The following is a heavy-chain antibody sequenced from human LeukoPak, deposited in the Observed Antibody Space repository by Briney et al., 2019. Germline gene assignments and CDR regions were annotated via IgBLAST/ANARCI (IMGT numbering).Heavy chain of an antibody. J-gene: IGHJ5*02. CDR2: IYTSGST. D-gene: IGHD3-3*01. V-gene: IGHV4-61*02. CDR3: ARPNPYDFWSGYSTWFDP. CDR1: GGSISSGSYY. Sequence: SQTLSLTCTVSGGSISSGSYYWSWIRQPAGKGLEWIGRIYTSGSTNYNPSLKSRVTISVDTSKNQFSLKLSSVTAADTAVYYCARPNPYDFWSGYSTWFDPWGQGTLVTVSS.